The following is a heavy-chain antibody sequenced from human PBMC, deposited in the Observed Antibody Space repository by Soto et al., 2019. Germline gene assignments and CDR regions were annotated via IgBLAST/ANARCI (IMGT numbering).Heavy chain of an antibody. CDR2: IYYSGST. Sequence: SETLSLTCTVSGGSISSYYWSWIRQPPGKGLEWIGYIYYSGSTNYNPSLKSRVTISVDTSKNQFSLKLSSVTAADTAVYYCARVKMVRGVTFDPWGQGTLVTVSS. J-gene: IGHJ5*02. CDR3: ARVKMVRGVTFDP. D-gene: IGHD3-10*01. CDR1: GGSISSYY. V-gene: IGHV4-59*01.